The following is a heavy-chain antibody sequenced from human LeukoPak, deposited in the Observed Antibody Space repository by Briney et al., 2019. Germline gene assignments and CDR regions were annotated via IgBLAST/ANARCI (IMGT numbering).Heavy chain of an antibody. D-gene: IGHD3-16*01. CDR1: GYSFTSYW. J-gene: IGHJ4*02. CDR2: IYPGDSDT. CDR3: ARTGVITFGGVSRAWFDY. V-gene: IGHV5-51*01. Sequence: GESLKISCKGSGYSFTSYWIGWVRQMSGKGLEWMGIIYPGDSDTRYSPSFQGQVTISADKSISTAYLQWSSLKASDTAMYYCARTGVITFGGVSRAWFDYWGQGTLVTVSS.